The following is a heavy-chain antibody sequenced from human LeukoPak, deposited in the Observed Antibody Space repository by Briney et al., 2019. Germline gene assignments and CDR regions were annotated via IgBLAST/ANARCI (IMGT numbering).Heavy chain of an antibody. CDR2: IYYSGST. J-gene: IGHJ6*03. D-gene: IGHD7-27*01. Sequence: SETLSLTCTVSGDSIRNYYWTWIRQPPGKGLEWIGYIYYSGSTSYNPSLKSRVTISVDTSKNQFSLKLSSVTAADTAVYYCARFRLGSDYYHMDVWGKGTTVTVSS. CDR3: ARFRLGSDYYHMDV. V-gene: IGHV4-59*01. CDR1: GDSIRNYY.